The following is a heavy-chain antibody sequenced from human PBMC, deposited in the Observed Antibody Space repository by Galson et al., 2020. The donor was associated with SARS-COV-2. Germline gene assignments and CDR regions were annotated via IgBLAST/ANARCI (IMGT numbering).Heavy chain of an antibody. CDR3: AREGRYCSSTSCYKDPAVFYYYYYMDV. J-gene: IGHJ6*03. D-gene: IGHD2-2*02. V-gene: IGHV4-59*01. CDR1: GGTISSYY. CDR2: IYYSGST. Sequence: SETLSLTCTVSGGTISSYYWSWIRQPPGKGLEWIGYIYYSGSTNYNPSLKSRVTISVDTSKNQFSLKLSSVTAADTAVYYCAREGRYCSSTSCYKDPAVFYYYYYMDVWGKGTTVTVSS.